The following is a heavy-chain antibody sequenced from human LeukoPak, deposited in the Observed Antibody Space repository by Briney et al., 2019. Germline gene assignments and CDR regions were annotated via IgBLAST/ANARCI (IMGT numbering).Heavy chain of an antibody. J-gene: IGHJ4*02. CDR3: AKRGAGSGGLHF. Sequence: GGSLGLSCAASGFTFSIYAMTWVRQAPGKGLEWVSTFYETDKTDYADSVKGRFTISRDTSKNMLYQQMNSLRAEDTAIYYCAKRGAGSGGLHFWGQGTLVTVSS. CDR1: GFTFSIYA. CDR2: FYETDKT. V-gene: IGHV3-23*01. D-gene: IGHD6-19*01.